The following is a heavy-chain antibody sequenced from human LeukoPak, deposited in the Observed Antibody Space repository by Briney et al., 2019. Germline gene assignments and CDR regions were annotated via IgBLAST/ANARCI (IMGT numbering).Heavy chain of an antibody. CDR2: ISWNSGSI. J-gene: IGHJ3*02. Sequence: GGSLRLSCAASGFTFDDYAMHWVRQAPGKGLEWVSGISWNSGSIGYADSVKGRFTISRDNAKNSLYLQMNSLRAEDTAVYYCARGDSNYGDHGDAFDIWGQGTMVTVSS. D-gene: IGHD4-17*01. V-gene: IGHV3-9*01. CDR3: ARGDSNYGDHGDAFDI. CDR1: GFTFDDYA.